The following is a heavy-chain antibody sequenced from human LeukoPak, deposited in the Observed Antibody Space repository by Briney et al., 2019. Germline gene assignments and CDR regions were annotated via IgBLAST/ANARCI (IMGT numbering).Heavy chain of an antibody. D-gene: IGHD3-16*01. Sequence: GGSLRLSCAASGFSFSGYGMHWVRQAPGKGLEWVAVISYDGSNKYYADSVKGRFTISRDNSKNTLYLQMNSLRAEDTAVYYCARSPPRRYYFDYWGQGTLVTVSS. J-gene: IGHJ4*02. CDR1: GFSFSGYG. V-gene: IGHV3-30*03. CDR2: ISYDGSNK. CDR3: ARSPPRRYYFDY.